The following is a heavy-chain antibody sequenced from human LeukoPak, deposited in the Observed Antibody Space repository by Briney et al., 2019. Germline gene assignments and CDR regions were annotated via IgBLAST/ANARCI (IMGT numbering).Heavy chain of an antibody. J-gene: IGHJ4*02. V-gene: IGHV3-74*01. CDR1: GFTFSNYW. D-gene: IGHD2-2*02. Sequence: PGGSLRLSCAASGFTFSNYWMHWVRQAPGKGLVWVSRIKSDGNSTIYADSVKGRFTISRDNAKNTLSLQMNSLRAEDTAVYYCARVWCSSTSCYTSPLDYWGQGTLVTVSP. CDR2: IKSDGNST. CDR3: ARVWCSSTSCYTSPLDY.